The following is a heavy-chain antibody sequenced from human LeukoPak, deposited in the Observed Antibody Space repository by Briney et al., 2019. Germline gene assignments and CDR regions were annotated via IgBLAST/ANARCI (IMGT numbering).Heavy chain of an antibody. V-gene: IGHV1-2*02. J-gene: IGHJ4*02. D-gene: IGHD6-25*01. CDR3: ARAASGAADY. CDR1: GYTFTGYY. Sequence: ASVKVSCKASGYTFTGYYMHWVRQAPGQGLEWMGWINPNSGGTNYAQKFQGRVTMTRNTSISTAYMELSSLRSEDTAVYYCARAASGAADYWGQGTLVTVSS. CDR2: INPNSGGT.